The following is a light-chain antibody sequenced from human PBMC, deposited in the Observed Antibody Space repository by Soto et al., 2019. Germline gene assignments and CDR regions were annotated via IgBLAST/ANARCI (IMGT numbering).Light chain of an antibody. V-gene: IGKV1-5*03. CDR3: QQYNSYST. J-gene: IGKJ1*01. CDR1: QSISSW. Sequence: DIQMTQSPSTLSASVGDRVTITCRASQSISSWLAWYQQKPGKAPKLLIYKASSLESGVPSRFSGSGSGTELTLTISSLQPDDFATYYCQQYNSYSTFGQGTRWIS. CDR2: KAS.